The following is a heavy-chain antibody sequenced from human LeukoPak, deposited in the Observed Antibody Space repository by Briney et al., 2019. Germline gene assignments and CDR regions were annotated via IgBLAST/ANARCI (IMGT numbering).Heavy chain of an antibody. V-gene: IGHV4-39*07. J-gene: IGHJ4*02. CDR1: GGSISSSTYY. D-gene: IGHD6-13*01. CDR3: ARGPSYSSNWSLDY. CDR2: SYYTGST. Sequence: PSETLSLTCTVSGGSISSSTYYWGWIRQPPGKGLEWIGSSYYTGSTYYNPSLKSRVTISVDTSKNQFSLRLSSVTAADTAVYYCARGPSYSSNWSLDYWGQGTLVTVSS.